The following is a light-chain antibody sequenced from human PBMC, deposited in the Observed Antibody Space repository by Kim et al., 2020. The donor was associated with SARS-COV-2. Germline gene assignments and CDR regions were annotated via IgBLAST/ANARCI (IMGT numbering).Light chain of an antibody. Sequence: DIHMTQSPSSLSASVGDRATITCRASQTMTNYLNWYQQKPGKAPKLLIYSVSKLQTGVPSMFSGGGSGTEFTLTISGLQPEDFTTYFCQQSYSYPYSFGQGTKLEI. CDR1: QTMTNY. J-gene: IGKJ2*03. CDR3: QQSYSYPYS. CDR2: SVS. V-gene: IGKV1-39*01.